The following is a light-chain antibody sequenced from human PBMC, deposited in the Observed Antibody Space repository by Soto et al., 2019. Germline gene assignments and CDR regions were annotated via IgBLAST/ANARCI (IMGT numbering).Light chain of an antibody. V-gene: IGKV3-11*01. Sequence: EIVLTQSPATLSLSPGERATLSCRASQSVSRYLAWYQQKPGQAPRLLIYDASSRATGIPDRFSGGGSGTDFNLNISRLEPEDFAVYYCQQFSRYPRTFGGGTKVDLK. J-gene: IGKJ4*01. CDR2: DAS. CDR1: QSVSRY. CDR3: QQFSRYPRT.